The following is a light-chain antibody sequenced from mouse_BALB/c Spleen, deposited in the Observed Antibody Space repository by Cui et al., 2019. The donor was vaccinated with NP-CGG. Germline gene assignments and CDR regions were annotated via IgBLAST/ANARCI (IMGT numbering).Light chain of an antibody. Sequence: QAVVTQESALTTSPGETVTLTCRSSTGAVTTSNYANWVQEKPDHLFTGLIGGTNNRVPGVPARFSGPLIGDKAALTITGAQTEDEAIYFRALWYSNHWVFGGGTKLTVL. CDR1: TGAVTTSNY. V-gene: IGLV1*01. J-gene: IGLJ1*01. CDR2: GTN. CDR3: ALWYSNHWV.